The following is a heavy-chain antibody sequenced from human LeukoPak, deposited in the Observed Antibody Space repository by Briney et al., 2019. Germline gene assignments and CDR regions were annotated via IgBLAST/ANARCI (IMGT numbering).Heavy chain of an antibody. CDR1: GFTLINYA. J-gene: IGHJ4*02. D-gene: IGHD2-2*01. Sequence: GGSLRLSRAASGFTLINYALHWVRPAPGKGVGGVGVISSDGSLEYYADSVKGRFTISRDNSKYTLYLQMNSLRPEDTAVYYCARDPVPAAARHFDYWGQGTLVTVSS. CDR3: ARDPVPAAARHFDY. CDR2: ISSDGSLE. V-gene: IGHV3-30-3*01.